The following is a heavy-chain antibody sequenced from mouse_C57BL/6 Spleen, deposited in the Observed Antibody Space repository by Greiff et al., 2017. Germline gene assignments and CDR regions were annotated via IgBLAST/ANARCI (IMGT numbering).Heavy chain of an antibody. D-gene: IGHD3-2*02. CDR1: VYTFTSYW. CDR2: IDPSDSYT. V-gene: IGHV1-50*01. Sequence: QVQLKQPGAELVKPGASVKLSCKASVYTFTSYWMQWVKQRPGQGLEWIGEIDPSDSYTNYNQKFKGKATLTVDTSSSTAYMQLSSLTSEDSAVYYCARGSSGLDYWGQGTTLTVSS. J-gene: IGHJ2*01. CDR3: ARGSSGLDY.